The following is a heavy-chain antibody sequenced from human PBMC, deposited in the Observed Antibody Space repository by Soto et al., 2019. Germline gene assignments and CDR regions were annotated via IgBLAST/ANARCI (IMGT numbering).Heavy chain of an antibody. V-gene: IGHV1-2*02. CDR1: GYTSTGYF. J-gene: IGHJ5*02. D-gene: IGHD3-3*01. CDR2: INPNSGAT. Sequence: GASVKVSCKASGYTSTGYFMHWVRQAPGQGLEWMGWINPNSGATKYAQKFQGRVTLSRDTSISTAYMELSGLRSDDTAVYYCARGGGTILAPLPWGQGTLVTVSS. CDR3: ARGGGTILAPLP.